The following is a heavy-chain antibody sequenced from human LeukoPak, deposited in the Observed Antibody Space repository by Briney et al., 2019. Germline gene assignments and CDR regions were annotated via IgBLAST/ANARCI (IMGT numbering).Heavy chain of an antibody. CDR1: GYTFTSYG. D-gene: IGHD2-2*02. V-gene: IGHV1-69*04. CDR3: ARDSRDIVVVPAAIIWMGY. CDR2: IIPILGIA. J-gene: IGHJ4*02. Sequence: GASVKVSCKASGYTFTSYGISWVLQAPGQGLEWMGRIIPILGIANYAQKFQGRVTITADKSTSTAYMELSSLRSEDTAVYYCARDSRDIVVVPAAIIWMGYWGQGTLVTVSS.